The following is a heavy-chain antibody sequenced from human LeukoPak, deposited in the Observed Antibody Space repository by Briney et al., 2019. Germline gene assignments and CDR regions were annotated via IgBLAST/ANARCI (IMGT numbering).Heavy chain of an antibody. V-gene: IGHV3-23*01. CDR2: ITSARST. CDR1: GFTFSSYA. J-gene: IGHJ6*03. D-gene: IGHD3-10*01. Sequence: GGSLRLSCAASGFTFSSYAMTWVRQAPGKGLEWVSAITSARSTYYADSVKGRFTISRDNAKNSLYLQMNSLRAEDTAVYYCASHGSGSYYSRFYYYMDVWGKGTTVTISS. CDR3: ASHGSGSYYSRFYYYMDV.